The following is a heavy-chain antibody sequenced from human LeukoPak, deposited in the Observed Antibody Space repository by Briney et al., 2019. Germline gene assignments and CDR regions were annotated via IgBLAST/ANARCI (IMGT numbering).Heavy chain of an antibody. J-gene: IGHJ4*02. CDR3: AREVSQYSNYVGSFDY. CDR2: ISSSSSTI. D-gene: IGHD4-11*01. V-gene: IGHV3-48*01. CDR1: GFTFSSYS. Sequence: GGSLRLSCAASGFTFSSYSMNWVRQAPGRGLEWVSYISSSSSTIYYADSVKGRFTISRDNAKNSLYLQMNSLRAEDTAVYYCAREVSQYSNYVGSFDYWGQGTLVTVSS.